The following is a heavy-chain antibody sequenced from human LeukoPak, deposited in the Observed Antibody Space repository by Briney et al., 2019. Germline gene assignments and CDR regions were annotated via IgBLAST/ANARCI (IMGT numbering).Heavy chain of an antibody. J-gene: IGHJ5*02. Sequence: SETLSLTCAVSGGSISSGGYSWSWIRQLPGKGLEWIGYIYHSGSTYYNPSLKSRVTISVDRSKNQFSLKLSSVTAADTAVYYCARAGLDYDILTGYYNWFDPWGQGTLVTVSS. CDR3: ARAGLDYDILTGYYNWFDP. D-gene: IGHD3-9*01. V-gene: IGHV4-30-2*01. CDR1: GGSISSGGYS. CDR2: IYHSGST.